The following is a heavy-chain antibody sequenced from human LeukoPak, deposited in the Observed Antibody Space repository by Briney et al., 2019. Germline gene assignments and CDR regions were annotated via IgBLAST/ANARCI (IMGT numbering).Heavy chain of an antibody. CDR3: ASSGRMDY. Sequence: GGSLRLSCAASGFTFSSYGMHWVRQAPGKRLEWVAVISYDGSNKYYADSVKGRFTISRDNSKNTLYLQMNSLRAEDTAVYYCASSGRMDYWGQGTLVTVSS. CDR1: GFTFSSYG. CDR2: ISYDGSNK. J-gene: IGHJ4*02. D-gene: IGHD3-10*01. V-gene: IGHV3-30*03.